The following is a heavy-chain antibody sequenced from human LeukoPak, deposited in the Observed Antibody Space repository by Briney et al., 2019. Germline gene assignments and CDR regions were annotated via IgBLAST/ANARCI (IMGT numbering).Heavy chain of an antibody. Sequence: SETLSLTCTVSGGSISSGGYYWSWIRQHPGKGLEWIGYIYYSGSPYYNPSLKSRVTISVDTSKHQFSLKLSSVTAADTAVYYCARGFRYYDILTGYSSGEYFDYWGQGTLVTVSS. J-gene: IGHJ4*02. CDR1: GGSISSGGYY. D-gene: IGHD3-9*01. CDR3: ARGFRYYDILTGYSSGEYFDY. V-gene: IGHV4-31*03. CDR2: IYYSGSP.